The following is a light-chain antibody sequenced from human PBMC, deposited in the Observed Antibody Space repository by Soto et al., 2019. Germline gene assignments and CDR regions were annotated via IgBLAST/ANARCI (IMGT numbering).Light chain of an antibody. Sequence: QSALTQPASLSGSPGQSITISCTGTSSDVGGYNYVAWYQQHPGKAPKLLIYDVNNRPSGVSNRFSGSKSGNTASLTISGLQAEDEADYYCISYTGSSNYVEFGGGTKVTVL. V-gene: IGLV2-14*01. CDR2: DVN. J-gene: IGLJ2*01. CDR3: ISYTGSSNYVE. CDR1: SSDVGGYNY.